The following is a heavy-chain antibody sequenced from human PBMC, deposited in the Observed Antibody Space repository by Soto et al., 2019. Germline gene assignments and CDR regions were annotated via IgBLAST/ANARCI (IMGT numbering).Heavy chain of an antibody. CDR3: ARGITMVRGVIGYGMDV. CDR2: IYYSGST. CDR1: GGSISSGGYY. V-gene: IGHV4-31*03. D-gene: IGHD3-10*01. Sequence: PSETLSLTCTVSGGSISSGGYYWSWIRQHPGKGLEWIGYIYYSGSTYYNPSLKSRVTISVDTSKNQFSLKLSSVTAADTAVYYCARGITMVRGVIGYGMDVWGQGTTVTVS. J-gene: IGHJ6*02.